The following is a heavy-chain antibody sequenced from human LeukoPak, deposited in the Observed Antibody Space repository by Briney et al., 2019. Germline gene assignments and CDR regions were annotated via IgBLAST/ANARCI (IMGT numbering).Heavy chain of an antibody. CDR1: GFTFSSYW. V-gene: IGHV3-7*04. CDR2: IKQDGSEK. J-gene: IGHJ4*02. D-gene: IGHD2-2*01. Sequence: PGGSLRLSCAASGFTFSSYWMTWVRQAPGKGLEWVANIKQDGSEKYYVDSVKGRFTISRDNAKNSLYLQMNSLRVEDTAVYYCARDRRCSSTSCYYFDYWGQGTLVTVSS. CDR3: ARDRRCSSTSCYYFDY.